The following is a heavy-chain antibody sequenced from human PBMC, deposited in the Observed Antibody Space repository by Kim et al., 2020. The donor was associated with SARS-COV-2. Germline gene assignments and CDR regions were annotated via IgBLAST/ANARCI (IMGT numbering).Heavy chain of an antibody. J-gene: IGHJ5*02. CDR3: AKARLTDSNWFDP. Sequence: GGSLRLSCVASGFSFDDSAMHWVRQAPGKGLEWVSGINHNSGKIGYADSVKGRFTISRDNAKNSLYLQMNSLRDEDTALYYCAKARLTDSNWFDPWGQGT. V-gene: IGHV3-9*01. CDR2: INHNSGKI. D-gene: IGHD6-25*01. CDR1: GFSFDDSA.